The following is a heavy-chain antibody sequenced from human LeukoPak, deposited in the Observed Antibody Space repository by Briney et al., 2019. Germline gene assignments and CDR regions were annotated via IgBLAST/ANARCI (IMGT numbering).Heavy chain of an antibody. Sequence: GGSLRLSCATSGVTLSSYALSWVRQAPGKGLEWVSGITGSSDKTFYADSVKGRFTISRDSSKNTMYLQMNSLRGEDSAVYYCAKDLSSSWQIDYWGQGTLVTVSS. CDR1: GVTLSSYA. J-gene: IGHJ4*02. CDR2: ITGSSDKT. CDR3: AKDLSSSWQIDY. V-gene: IGHV3-23*01. D-gene: IGHD6-13*01.